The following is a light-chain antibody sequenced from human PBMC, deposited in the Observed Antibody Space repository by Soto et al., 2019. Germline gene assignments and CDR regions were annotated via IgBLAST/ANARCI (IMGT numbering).Light chain of an antibody. Sequence: DIQMTQSPSSLSASVGDRVTITCRASQSISSYLNWYQQKPGKAPKLLIYAASSLQSGVPSRFSGSGSGPDFTLTISSLELEYFATYYCQQCYSTPWTVGQGTQVDIK. J-gene: IGKJ1*01. CDR2: AAS. V-gene: IGKV1-39*01. CDR3: QQCYSTPWT. CDR1: QSISSY.